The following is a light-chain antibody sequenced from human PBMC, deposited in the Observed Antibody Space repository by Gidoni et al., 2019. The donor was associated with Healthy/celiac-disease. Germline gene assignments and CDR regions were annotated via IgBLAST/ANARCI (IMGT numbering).Light chain of an antibody. CDR2: LGS. CDR3: MPALHPPIR. V-gene: IGKV2-28*01. J-gene: IGKJ5*01. Sequence: DPVMTQSQLSLPVTPAEPASISCRSSQSLLHSNGYNYLDWYLQKPGQSPQLLIYLGSNRASGVPDRFSESGSGTDFTLNISRVKAEDVRVYYCMPALHPPIRFGQGTRLEIK. CDR1: QSLLHSNGYNY.